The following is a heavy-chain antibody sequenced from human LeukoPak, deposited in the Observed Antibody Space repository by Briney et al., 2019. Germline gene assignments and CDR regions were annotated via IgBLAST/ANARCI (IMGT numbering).Heavy chain of an antibody. J-gene: IGHJ4*02. Sequence: PGVSLRLSCAASGFTFSSYWVHWVRQAPGKGLVWVSRINSDGSSTSHADSVKGRFTISRDNAKNTLYLQMNSLRAEDSAVYYCARRGTGSIDYWGQGTLVTVSS. CDR3: ARRGTGSIDY. D-gene: IGHD3-10*01. CDR1: GFTFSSYW. V-gene: IGHV3-74*01. CDR2: INSDGSST.